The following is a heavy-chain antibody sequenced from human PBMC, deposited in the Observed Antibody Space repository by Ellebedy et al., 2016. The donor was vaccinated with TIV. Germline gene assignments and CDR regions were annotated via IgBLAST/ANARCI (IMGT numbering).Heavy chain of an antibody. CDR1: AYTFTSYF. CDR2: INPSVGST. Sequence: AASVQVSCKASAYTFTSYFMHWVRHAPGQGLEWMGIINPSVGSTTYAQKLQGRVTMTRDTSTSTVYMELSSLRSEDTAVYYCARARSSGWLHTPDYWGQGTLVTVSS. V-gene: IGHV1-46*04. J-gene: IGHJ4*02. D-gene: IGHD6-19*01. CDR3: ARARSSGWLHTPDY.